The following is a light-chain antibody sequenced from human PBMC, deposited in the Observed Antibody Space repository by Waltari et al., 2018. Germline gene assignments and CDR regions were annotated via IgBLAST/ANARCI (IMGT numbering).Light chain of an antibody. CDR2: KVS. J-gene: IGKJ2*01. CDR1: QSLVQRVGNPS. V-gene: IGKV2-30*02. CDR3: LQSSQWPYA. Sequence: DVVMTKSPLSLAVTLGKRASSSSWSSQSLVQRVGNPSLNWFHQRPGQSPRRLIYKVSNRESGVPDRFSGSGSGTDFTLKISRVEAEDVGIYYCLQSSQWPYAFGQGTKLEIK.